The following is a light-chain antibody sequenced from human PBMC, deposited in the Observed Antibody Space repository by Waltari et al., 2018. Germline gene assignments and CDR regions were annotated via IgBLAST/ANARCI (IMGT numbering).Light chain of an antibody. CDR3: QQYGSSPRT. CDR1: QSVSSNY. J-gene: IGKJ1*01. V-gene: IGKV3-20*01. Sequence: EIVLTQSPGTLSLSPGERATLSCRATQSVSSNYLAWYQQKPGQAPRLLIYGASSRATGIPDRFVGSGFGTDSTLTISRLEPEDSAVYYCQQYGSSPRTFGQGTKVEIK. CDR2: GAS.